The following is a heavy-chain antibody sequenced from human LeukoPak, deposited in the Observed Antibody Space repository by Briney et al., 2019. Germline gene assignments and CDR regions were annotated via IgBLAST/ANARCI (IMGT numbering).Heavy chain of an antibody. D-gene: IGHD5/OR15-5a*01. CDR1: GGSFSGYH. Sequence: SSETLSLTCAVYGGSFSGYHWSWIRQPPGKGLEWIGEINHSGSTNYNPSLKSRVTISVDTSKNQFSLKLSSVTAADTAVYYCARWVYGKLDYWGQGTLVTVSS. CDR2: INHSGST. V-gene: IGHV4-34*01. J-gene: IGHJ4*02. CDR3: ARWVYGKLDY.